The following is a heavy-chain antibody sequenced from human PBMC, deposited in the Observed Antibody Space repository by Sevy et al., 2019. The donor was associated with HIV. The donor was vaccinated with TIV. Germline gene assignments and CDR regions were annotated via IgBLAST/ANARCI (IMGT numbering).Heavy chain of an antibody. Sequence: GGSLRLSCAASGFRFTDYWMSWVRQTPGKGLEWVATIKQDESEKYYVDSVKGRFVISRDNGKTSVSLQMNGLIVEDTALYYCAREVGGFNWRPYYFDSWGQGTLVTVSS. CDR1: GFRFTDYW. V-gene: IGHV3-7*01. CDR2: IKQDESEK. D-gene: IGHD3-16*01. J-gene: IGHJ4*02. CDR3: AREVGGFNWRPYYFDS.